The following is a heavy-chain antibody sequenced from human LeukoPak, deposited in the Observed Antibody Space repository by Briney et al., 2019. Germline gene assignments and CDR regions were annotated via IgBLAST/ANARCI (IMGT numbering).Heavy chain of an antibody. V-gene: IGHV5-51*01. D-gene: IGHD3-9*01. Sequence: RGEPLKISCKGSGYSFTSYWIGWVRQLPGKGLEWMGIIYPGDSDTRYSPSFQGQVTISADKSISTAYLQWSSLKASDTAMYYCARRQTHNYDILTGPFDYWGQGTLVTVSS. CDR2: IYPGDSDT. J-gene: IGHJ4*02. CDR1: GYSFTSYW. CDR3: ARRQTHNYDILTGPFDY.